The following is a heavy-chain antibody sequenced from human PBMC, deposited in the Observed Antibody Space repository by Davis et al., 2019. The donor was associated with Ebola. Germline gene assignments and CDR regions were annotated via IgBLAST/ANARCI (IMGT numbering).Heavy chain of an antibody. CDR2: IYYSGST. J-gene: IGHJ2*01. Sequence: PSETLSLTCAVSGGSISSSNWWSWVRQPPGKGLEWIGYIYYSGSTYYNPSLKSRVTVSVDTSKNQFSLKLTSVTAADTAVYYCARGRPMVGATTYFDLWGRGTLVTVSS. CDR3: ARGRPMVGATTYFDL. V-gene: IGHV4-30-4*01. D-gene: IGHD1-26*01. CDR1: GGSISSSNW.